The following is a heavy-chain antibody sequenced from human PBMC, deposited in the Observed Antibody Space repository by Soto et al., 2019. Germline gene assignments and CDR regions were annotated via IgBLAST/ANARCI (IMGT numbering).Heavy chain of an antibody. CDR2: VSPSGSNT. CDR3: AIRDNSGWYSLDY. D-gene: IGHD6-19*01. J-gene: IGHJ4*02. Sequence: EVQLLESGGGLVQPGGSLRLSCAVSGFIFSTYPMSWVRQAPGKGLEWVSSVSPSGSNTYYADSVKGRFTMSRDNSENRLHLKMNSLRAEDTAVYSCAIRDNSGWYSLDYWGQVTLVTVSS. V-gene: IGHV3-23*01. CDR1: GFIFSTYP.